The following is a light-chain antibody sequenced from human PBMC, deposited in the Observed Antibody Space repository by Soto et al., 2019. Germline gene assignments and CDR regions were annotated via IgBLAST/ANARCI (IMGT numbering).Light chain of an antibody. J-gene: IGKJ5*01. CDR1: QDISVY. CDR3: QKLNTAPLT. CDR2: SAS. Sequence: DIQMTQSPSSLSASVGDRVTITCRASQDISVYLAWYQQQPGQVPKLLIYSASTLQSGVPSRFSGSGSGTDCTLTISSLQPEDGATYFWQKLNTAPLTFGQGTRLEIK. V-gene: IGKV1-27*01.